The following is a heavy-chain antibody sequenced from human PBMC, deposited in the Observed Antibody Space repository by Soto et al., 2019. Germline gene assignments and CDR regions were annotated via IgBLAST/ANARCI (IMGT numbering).Heavy chain of an antibody. V-gene: IGHV1-18*01. CDR1: GYTFTSYG. Sequence: QVQLVQSGAEVKKPGASVKVSCKASGYTFTSYGISWVRQAPGQGLEWMGWINAYNGNTNYAQKLQGRVTMTTDTSTGTAYMERRSLGSDDAAVYYCARVLPPFDPWGQGTLVTVSS. CDR3: ARVLPPFDP. CDR2: INAYNGNT. J-gene: IGHJ5*02.